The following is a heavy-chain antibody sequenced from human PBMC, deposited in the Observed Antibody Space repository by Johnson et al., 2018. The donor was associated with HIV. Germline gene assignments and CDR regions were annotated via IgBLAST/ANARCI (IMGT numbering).Heavy chain of an antibody. CDR2: ISYDGSNK. CDR3: AREN. J-gene: IGHJ3*01. V-gene: IGHV3-30*03. CDR1: GFTFSNYW. Sequence: VQLVESGGGLVQPGESLRLSCAASGFTFSNYWMSWVRQAPGKGLEWVAIISYDGSNKYYRDSVKGRFTISRDNSKNTLYLQMNSLRAGDTAVYYCARENWGQGTMVTVSS.